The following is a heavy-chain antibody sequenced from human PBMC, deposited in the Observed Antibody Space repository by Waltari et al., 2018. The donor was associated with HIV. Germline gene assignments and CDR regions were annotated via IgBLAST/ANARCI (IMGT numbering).Heavy chain of an antibody. Sequence: QVQLQESGPGLVKPSQTLSLTCSVSGGSISSGSYFWSWIRQPAGKGLEWIGRMYTSGSTNYNPTLKSRVTIAGDTSKNQLSLKLRSVTAADTAVYYCARERVTTFGGVIVYEGFDIWGQGTKVIVSS. CDR3: ARERVTTFGGVIVYEGFDI. CDR2: MYTSGST. V-gene: IGHV4-61*02. D-gene: IGHD3-3*01. J-gene: IGHJ3*02. CDR1: GGSISSGSYF.